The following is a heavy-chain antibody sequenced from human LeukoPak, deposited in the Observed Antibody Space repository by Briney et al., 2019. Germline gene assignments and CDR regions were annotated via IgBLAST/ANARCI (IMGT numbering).Heavy chain of an antibody. Sequence: EPSETLSLTYAVSGGSISSSNWWSWVRQPPGKGLEWIGEIYHSGSTNYNPSLKSRVTISVDKSKNQFSLKLSSVTAADTAVYYCARTIYCSSTSCYPGDAFDIWGQGTMVTVSS. CDR3: ARTIYCSSTSCYPGDAFDI. J-gene: IGHJ3*02. CDR1: GGSISSSNW. CDR2: IYHSGST. D-gene: IGHD2-2*01. V-gene: IGHV4-4*02.